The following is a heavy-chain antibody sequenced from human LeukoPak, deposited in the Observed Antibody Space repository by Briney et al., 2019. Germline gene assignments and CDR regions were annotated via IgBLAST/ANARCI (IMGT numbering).Heavy chain of an antibody. Sequence: ASVKVSCKASGYTFTGYYMHWVRQAPGQGLEWMGWINPNSGGTNYAQKLQGRVTTTRDTSISTAYMELSRLRSDDTAVYYCARDLSRLCSSTSCHNNYYYGMDVWGQGTTVTVSS. V-gene: IGHV1-2*02. D-gene: IGHD2-2*02. J-gene: IGHJ6*02. CDR2: INPNSGGT. CDR1: GYTFTGYY. CDR3: ARDLSRLCSSTSCHNNYYYGMDV.